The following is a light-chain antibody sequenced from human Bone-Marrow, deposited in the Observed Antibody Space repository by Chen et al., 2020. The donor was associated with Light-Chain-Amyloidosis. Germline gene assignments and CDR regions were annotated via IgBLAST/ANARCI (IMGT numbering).Light chain of an antibody. CDR3: QVWDRSSDRPG. CDR2: DDS. CDR1: NIGSTS. J-gene: IGLJ3*02. Sequence: SYVLTQPSSVSVAPGQTATIACGGNNIGSTSVHWYQQTPGQAPLLVVYDDSDRPSGIPERLSGSNAGNTATLTISRVEAGDEAEYYWQVWDRSSDRPGFGGGTKLTVL. V-gene: IGLV3-21*02.